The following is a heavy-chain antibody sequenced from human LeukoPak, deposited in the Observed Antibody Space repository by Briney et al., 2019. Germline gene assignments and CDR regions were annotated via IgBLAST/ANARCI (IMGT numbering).Heavy chain of an antibody. CDR2: ISYDGSNK. CDR3: ARDSTGYCSSTSCYYYYMDV. Sequence: GGSLRLSCAASGFTFSSYGMHWVRQAPGKGLEWVAVISYDGSNKYYADSVKDRFTISRDNSKNTLYLQMNSLRAEDTAVYYCARDSTGYCSSTSCYYYYMDVWGKGTTVTVSS. V-gene: IGHV3-30*19. CDR1: GFTFSSYG. J-gene: IGHJ6*03. D-gene: IGHD2-2*01.